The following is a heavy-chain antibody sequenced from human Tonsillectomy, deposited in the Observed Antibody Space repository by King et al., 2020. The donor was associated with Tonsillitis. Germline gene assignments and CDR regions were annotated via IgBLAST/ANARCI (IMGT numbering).Heavy chain of an antibody. CDR3: AARYDSSGYYLDDAFDI. CDR2: IYHSGST. D-gene: IGHD3-22*01. J-gene: IGHJ3*02. CDR1: GYSISSGYY. V-gene: IGHV4-38-2*02. Sequence: QLQLQESGPGLVKPSETLSLTCTVSGYSISSGYYWGWIRQPPGKGLEWIGSIYHSGSTYYNPSLKSRVTISVDTSKNQFSLKLSSVTAADTAVYYFAARYDSSGYYLDDAFDIWGQGTMVTVCS.